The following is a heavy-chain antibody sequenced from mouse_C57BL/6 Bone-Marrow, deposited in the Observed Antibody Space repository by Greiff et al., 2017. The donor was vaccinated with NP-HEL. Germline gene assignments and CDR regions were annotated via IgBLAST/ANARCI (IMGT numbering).Heavy chain of an antibody. CDR1: GYAFSSSW. D-gene: IGHD3-1*01. CDR3: ARRGYSGNYFDY. V-gene: IGHV1-82*01. CDR2: IYPGDGDT. J-gene: IGHJ2*01. Sequence: VQLQQSGPELVKPGASVKISCKASGYAFSSSWMNWVKQRPGKGLEWIGRIYPGDGDTNYNGKFKGKATLTADKSSSTAYMQLSSLTSEDSAVYFCARRGYSGNYFDYWGQGTTLTVSS.